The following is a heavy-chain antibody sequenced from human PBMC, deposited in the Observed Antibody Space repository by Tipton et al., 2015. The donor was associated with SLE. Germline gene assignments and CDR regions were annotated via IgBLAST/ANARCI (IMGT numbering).Heavy chain of an antibody. V-gene: IGHV3-30-3*01. CDR1: GFTFSSYA. CDR2: ISYDGSNK. Sequence: RSLRLSCAASGFTFSSYAMHWVRQAPGKGLEWVAVISYDGSNKYYADSVKGRFTISRDNSKNTLYLQMNSLRAEDTAVYYCARYSSGWLIDYWGQGTLVTVSS. J-gene: IGHJ4*02. CDR3: ARYSSGWLIDY. D-gene: IGHD6-19*01.